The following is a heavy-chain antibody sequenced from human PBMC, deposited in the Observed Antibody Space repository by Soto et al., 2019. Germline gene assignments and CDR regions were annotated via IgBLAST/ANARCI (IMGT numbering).Heavy chain of an antibody. CDR2: ISLYNGNT. D-gene: IGHD6-13*01. Sequence: QVQLVQSGAEVKKPGASVKVSCRASGYTFTSYGISWVRQAPGQGLEWMGWISLYNGNTNDAQKLQGRATMTTDTSTSTAYMGVRSLRSDGTAVYYCARDAWTVAAGPAYYGMDVWGQGTTVTVSS. V-gene: IGHV1-18*01. CDR1: GYTFTSYG. J-gene: IGHJ6*02. CDR3: ARDAWTVAAGPAYYGMDV.